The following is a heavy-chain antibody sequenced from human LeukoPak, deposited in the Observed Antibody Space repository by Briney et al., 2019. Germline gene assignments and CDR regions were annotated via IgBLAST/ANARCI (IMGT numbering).Heavy chain of an antibody. Sequence: PSETLSLTCAVYGGSFSGYYWSWIRQPPGKGLEWIGEINHSGSTNYNPSLKSRVTISVDTSKNQFSLKLSSVTAADTAVYYCARYSSSSLYYYYYYMDVWGKGTTVTVSS. D-gene: IGHD6-6*01. CDR1: GGSFSGYY. V-gene: IGHV4-34*01. CDR2: INHSGST. J-gene: IGHJ6*03. CDR3: ARYSSSSLYYYYYYMDV.